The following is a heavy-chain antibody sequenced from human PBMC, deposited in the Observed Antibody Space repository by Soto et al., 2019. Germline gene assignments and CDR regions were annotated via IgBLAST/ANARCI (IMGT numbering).Heavy chain of an antibody. CDR2: IYHSGST. Sequence: QLQLQESGSGLVKPSQTLSLTCAVSGGSISSDNCSWSWIRQPPGKGLEWIGYIYHSGSTDYNPSLKRRASISVDKSRNQFSLKLSSVSAADTAVYFCARVPVTIGYGMDVWGQGTTVTVS. J-gene: IGHJ6*02. D-gene: IGHD4-17*01. CDR1: GGSISSDNCS. CDR3: ARVPVTIGYGMDV. V-gene: IGHV4-30-2*01.